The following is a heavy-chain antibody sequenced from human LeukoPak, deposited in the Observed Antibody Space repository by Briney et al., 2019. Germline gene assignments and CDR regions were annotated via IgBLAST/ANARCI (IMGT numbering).Heavy chain of an antibody. J-gene: IGHJ6*03. Sequence: SETLSLTCTVSGGSISSSSYYWGWIRQPPGKGLEWIGSIYHSGSTYYNPSLKSRVTISVDTSKNQFSLKLTSVTAADTAVFYCARVVGAIGAGYYYYYMDVWGKGTTVTISS. D-gene: IGHD1-26*01. CDR3: ARVVGAIGAGYYYYYMDV. CDR2: IYHSGST. CDR1: GGSISSSSYY. V-gene: IGHV4-39*01.